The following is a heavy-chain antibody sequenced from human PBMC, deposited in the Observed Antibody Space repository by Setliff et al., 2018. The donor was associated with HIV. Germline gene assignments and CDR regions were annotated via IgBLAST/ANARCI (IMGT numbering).Heavy chain of an antibody. CDR3: IRRRRAPGTEDLEAV. J-gene: IGHJ4*02. D-gene: IGHD1-26*01. Sequence: GESLKISCEASGYSFTNYWIGWVRQMPGKGLEWMGIIYPGDSDTRYSPSFQGQVTISADKSISTAYLQWSSLKASDTAMYYCIRRRRAPGTEDLEAVWGQGTLVTVSS. V-gene: IGHV5-51*01. CDR2: IYPGDSDT. CDR1: GYSFTNYW.